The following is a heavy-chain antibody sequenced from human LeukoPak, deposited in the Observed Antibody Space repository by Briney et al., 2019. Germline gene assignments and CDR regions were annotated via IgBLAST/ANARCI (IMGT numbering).Heavy chain of an antibody. V-gene: IGHV3-9*01. CDR1: GFTFDDYA. CDR2: ISWNSGSI. D-gene: IGHD1-26*01. J-gene: IGHJ2*01. CDR3: AKKGTRGSPARYWYFDL. Sequence: GRSLRLSCAASGFTFDDYAMHWVRQAPGKGLEWVSGISWNSGSIGYADSVKGRFTISRDNAKNSLYLQMNSLRAEDTALYYCAKKGTRGSPARYWYFDLWGRGTLVTVSS.